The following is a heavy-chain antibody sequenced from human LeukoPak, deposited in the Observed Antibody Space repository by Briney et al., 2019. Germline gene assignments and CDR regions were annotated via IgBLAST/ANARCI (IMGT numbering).Heavy chain of an antibody. D-gene: IGHD3-10*01. J-gene: IGHJ6*04. CDR3: ASQTMVRGVPPTHYYYYGMDG. CDR1: GFTFRSCS. CDR2: ISSSSSYI. V-gene: IGHV3-21*01. Sequence: WGTLSLTCAASGFTFRSCSMNWVRQAPGQGQEWVSSISSSSSYIYYADSVKGRFTISRDNAKNSLYLQMNSLRAEDTAVYYCASQTMVRGVPPTHYYYYGMDGCGKGTAVTVSS.